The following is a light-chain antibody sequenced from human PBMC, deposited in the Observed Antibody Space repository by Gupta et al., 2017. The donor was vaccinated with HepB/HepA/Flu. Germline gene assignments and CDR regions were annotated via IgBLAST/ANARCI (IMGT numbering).Light chain of an antibody. CDR1: SSDVGGYNY. CDR3: SSYTSSSTLYV. J-gene: IGLJ1*01. CDR2: DVS. V-gene: IGLV2-14*01. Sequence: QSALTQPASVSGSPEQSITISCTATSSDVGGYNYVSWYQQHPGKAPKLMIYDVSNRPSGVSNRFSGSRSGNTTSLTISGRQAEDEADYYCSSYTSSSTLYVFGTGTKFTVL.